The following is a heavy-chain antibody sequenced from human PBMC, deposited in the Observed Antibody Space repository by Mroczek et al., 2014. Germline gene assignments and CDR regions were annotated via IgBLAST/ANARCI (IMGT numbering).Heavy chain of an antibody. CDR1: GFTFSSYA. CDR2: ISGSGGST. V-gene: IGHV3-23*01. J-gene: IGHJ4*02. D-gene: IGHD3-3*01. Sequence: ESGGGLVQPGGSLRLSCAASGFTFSSYAMSWVRQAPGKGLEWVSAISGSGGSTYYADSVKGRFTISRDNSKNTLYLQMNSLRAEDTAVYYCAKALTIFGVVTLAGYFDYWGQGTLVTVSS. CDR3: AKALTIFGVVTLAGYFDY.